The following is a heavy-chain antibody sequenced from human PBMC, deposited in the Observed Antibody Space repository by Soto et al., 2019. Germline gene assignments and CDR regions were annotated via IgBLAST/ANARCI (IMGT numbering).Heavy chain of an antibody. CDR3: DKRSWRGYCRDNTCYTLNY. D-gene: IGHD2-2*02. CDR2: MNTNSGNT. Sequence: ASVKVSCKTSGYTFTSCDVDWVRQATGQGLEWMGWMNTNSGNTGYAQKFQGRVTMTTNTSISTAYMELRGLRSDDTAIYYCDKRSWRGYCRDNTCYTLNYWGQGTLVTVSS. J-gene: IGHJ4*02. V-gene: IGHV1-8*01. CDR1: GYTFTSCD.